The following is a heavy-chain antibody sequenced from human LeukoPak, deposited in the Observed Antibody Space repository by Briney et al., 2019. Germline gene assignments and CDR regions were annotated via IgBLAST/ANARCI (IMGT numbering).Heavy chain of an antibody. CDR2: IYPGDSDT. CDR1: GYSFTSYW. Sequence: GESLKISCKGSGYSFTSYWIGWVRQMPGKGLGWMGIIYPGDSDTRYSPSFQGQVTISADKSISTAYLQWSSLKASDTAMYYCATTLNYYDSSGYPELFDYWGQGTLVTVSS. V-gene: IGHV5-51*01. D-gene: IGHD3-22*01. CDR3: ATTLNYYDSSGYPELFDY. J-gene: IGHJ4*02.